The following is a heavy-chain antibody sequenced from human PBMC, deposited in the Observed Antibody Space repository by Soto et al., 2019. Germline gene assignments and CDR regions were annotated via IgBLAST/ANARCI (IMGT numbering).Heavy chain of an antibody. Sequence: SVKVSCKASGGTFSSYAISWVRQAPGQGLEWMGGIIPIFGTANYAQKFQGRVTITADKSTSTAYMELSSLRSEDTAVYYCARGELTHLDYYYYGMDVWGQGTTVTVSS. CDR2: IIPIFGTA. V-gene: IGHV1-69*06. CDR3: ARGELTHLDYYYYGMDV. D-gene: IGHD1-7*01. J-gene: IGHJ6*02. CDR1: GGTFSSYA.